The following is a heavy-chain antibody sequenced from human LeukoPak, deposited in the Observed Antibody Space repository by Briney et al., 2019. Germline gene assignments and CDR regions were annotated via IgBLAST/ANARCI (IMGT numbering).Heavy chain of an antibody. J-gene: IGHJ5*02. CDR1: GYTFTSYY. D-gene: IGHD3-10*01. CDR2: INPSGGST. Sequence: ASVKVSCKASGYTFTSYYMHWVRQAPGQGLEWMGIINPSGGSTSYVQKFQGRVTMTRDMSTSTVYMELSSLRYDDTAVYYCATNILVRDIINWFDPWGQGTLVTVSS. V-gene: IGHV1-46*01. CDR3: ATNILVRDIINWFDP.